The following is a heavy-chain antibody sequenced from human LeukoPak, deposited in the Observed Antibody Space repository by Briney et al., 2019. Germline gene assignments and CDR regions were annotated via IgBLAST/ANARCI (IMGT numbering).Heavy chain of an antibody. V-gene: IGHV3-33*01. J-gene: IGHJ6*03. CDR3: SREPPYYVLRGCPRQHYYYYYMDV. CDR1: GFTFSSYG. Sequence: PGGSLRLSCAASGFTFSSYGMHWVRQAPGKGLEWVAVIWYDGSNKYYADSVKGRFTISRDNSKNTLYLQMNSLRAEDTAVYYYSREPPYYVLRGCPRQHYYYYYMDVWGKGTTVTVSS. CDR2: IWYDGSNK. D-gene: IGHD3-10*02.